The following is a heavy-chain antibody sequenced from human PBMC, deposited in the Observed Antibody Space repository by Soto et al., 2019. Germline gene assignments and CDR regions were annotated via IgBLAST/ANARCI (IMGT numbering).Heavy chain of an antibody. CDR2: IYYSGST. Sequence: SETLSLTCAVSGGSVSSGGYYWRWISQHPGKGLEWIGYIYYSGSTYYNPSLKSRVTISVDTSKNQFSLKLSSVTAADTAVYYCARDSGSYGPYFDYWGQGTLVTVSS. CDR1: GGSVSSGGYY. V-gene: IGHV4-31*11. CDR3: ARDSGSYGPYFDY. D-gene: IGHD1-26*01. J-gene: IGHJ4*02.